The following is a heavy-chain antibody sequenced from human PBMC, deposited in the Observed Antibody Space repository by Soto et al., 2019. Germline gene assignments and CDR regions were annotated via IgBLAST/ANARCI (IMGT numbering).Heavy chain of an antibody. CDR3: AREIGGSSSWTYKYYYYGMGV. D-gene: IGHD6-13*01. J-gene: IGHJ6*02. V-gene: IGHV6-1*01. CDR1: GDSVSSNSAA. Sequence: PSQTLSLTCAISGDSVSSNSAAWNWIRQSPSRGLEWLGRTYYRSKWYNDYAVSVKSRITINPDTSKNQFSLQLNSVTPEDTAVYYCAREIGGSSSWTYKYYYYGMGVWGQGTSVTVSS. CDR2: TYYRSKWYN.